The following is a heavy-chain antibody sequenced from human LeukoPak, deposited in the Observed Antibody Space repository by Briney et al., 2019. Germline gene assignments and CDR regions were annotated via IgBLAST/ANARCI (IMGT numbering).Heavy chain of an antibody. Sequence: SETLSLTCTVSGGSISSGGYYWSWIRQHPGKGLEWIGYIYYSGSTNYNPSLKSRVTISVDTSKNQFSLKLTSVTAADTAVYYCACTGTTGIIYAKYFQHWGQGTLVSVSS. CDR1: GGSISSGGYY. CDR3: ACTGTTGIIYAKYFQH. CDR2: IYYSGST. D-gene: IGHD1-1*01. J-gene: IGHJ1*01. V-gene: IGHV4-61*08.